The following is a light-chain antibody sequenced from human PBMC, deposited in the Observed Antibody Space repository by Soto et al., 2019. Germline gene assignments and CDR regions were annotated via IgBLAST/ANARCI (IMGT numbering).Light chain of an antibody. CDR1: QGIRNF. Sequence: DIPMTQSPSSLSASVGDRVTITCRASQGIRNFLAWYQQKPGKVPKLLISAASTLESGVPSRFSGSGSGTDFTLTITSLQTEDVATYYCQKYSSVITFGQGTRLEMK. V-gene: IGKV1-27*01. CDR2: AAS. J-gene: IGKJ5*01. CDR3: QKYSSVIT.